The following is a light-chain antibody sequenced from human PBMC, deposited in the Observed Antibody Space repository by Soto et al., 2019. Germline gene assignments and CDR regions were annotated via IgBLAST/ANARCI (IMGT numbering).Light chain of an antibody. CDR3: LSYTTSSSYV. CDR2: EVS. Sequence: QSVLTQPASVSGSPGQSITISCTGTSSDVGAYNRVSWYQQHSGKAPKLMIYEVSTRPSGVSNRFSGSKSGNTASLTISGPQAEDEADYYCLSYTTSSSYVFGTGTKLTVL. CDR1: SSDVGAYNR. J-gene: IGLJ1*01. V-gene: IGLV2-14*01.